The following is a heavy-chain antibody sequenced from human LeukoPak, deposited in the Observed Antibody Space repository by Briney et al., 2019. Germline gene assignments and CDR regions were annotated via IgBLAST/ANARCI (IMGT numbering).Heavy chain of an antibody. D-gene: IGHD3-10*01. Sequence: GASVKVSCKASGYTFTGYCIHWVRQAPGQGLEWMGWVNPNSGGTNYAQRFQGRVTMTRDTSISTAYMELSRQRSDDTAVYYCAREPQSAYITMVRGVHFDYWGQGTLVTVSS. CDR3: AREPQSAYITMVRGVHFDY. CDR2: VNPNSGGT. V-gene: IGHV1-2*02. CDR1: GYTFTGYC. J-gene: IGHJ4*02.